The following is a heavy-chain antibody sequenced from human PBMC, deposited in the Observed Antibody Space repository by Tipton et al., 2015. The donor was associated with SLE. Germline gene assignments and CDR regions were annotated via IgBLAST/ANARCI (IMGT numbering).Heavy chain of an antibody. CDR3: AREGITDYGLDV. J-gene: IGHJ6*02. D-gene: IGHD3-16*01. CDR1: GFDFSFYW. V-gene: IGHV3-74*01. Sequence: SLRLSCAASGFDFSFYWMHWVRQAPGKGLVWVSSINTDGSGTRYADSVRGRFTISRDNARNALYLQMDSLRAEDTALYYCAREGITDYGLDVWGQGTTVTVSS. CDR2: INTDGSGT.